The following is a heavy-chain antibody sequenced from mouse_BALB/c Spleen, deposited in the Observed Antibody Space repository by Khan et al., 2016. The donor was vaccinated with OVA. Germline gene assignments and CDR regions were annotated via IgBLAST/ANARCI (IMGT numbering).Heavy chain of an antibody. CDR3: SRSNCNYWFAY. D-gene: IGHD2-1*01. V-gene: IGHV9-3-1*01. CDR2: INTYTGEA. J-gene: IGHJ3*01. CDR1: GYTLTNYG. Sequence: QIQLVQSGPELKKPGETVKISCKASGYTLTNYGMNWVKQAPGKGLKWMGWINTYTGEATYADAFKGRFAFSLETSASTAYLQINNLKNEDTATYFCSRSNCNYWFAYWGQGTLVTVSA.